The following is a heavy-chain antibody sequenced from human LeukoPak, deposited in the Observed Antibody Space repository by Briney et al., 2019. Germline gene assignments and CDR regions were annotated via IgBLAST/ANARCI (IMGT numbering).Heavy chain of an antibody. V-gene: IGHV3-30*04. D-gene: IGHD1-26*01. Sequence: GGSLRLSCAASGFTFSSYAMHWVRQAPGKGLEWVPVISYDGSNKYYADSVKGRFTISRDNSKNTLYLQMNSLRAEDTAVYYCAREAISGSYYDHFDYWGQGTLVTVSS. CDR3: AREAISGSYYDHFDY. CDR2: ISYDGSNK. CDR1: GFTFSSYA. J-gene: IGHJ4*02.